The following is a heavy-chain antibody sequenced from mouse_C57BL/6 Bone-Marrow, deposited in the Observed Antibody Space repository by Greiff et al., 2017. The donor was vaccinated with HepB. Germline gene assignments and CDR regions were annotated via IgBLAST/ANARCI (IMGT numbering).Heavy chain of an antibody. V-gene: IGHV8-12*01. J-gene: IGHJ3*01. CDR3: ARKDDYGSSYDWFAY. CDR2: IYWDDDK. CDR1: GFSLSTSGMG. D-gene: IGHD1-1*01. Sequence: QVTLKESGPGILQSSQTLSLTCSFSGFSLSTSGMGVSWIRQPSGKGLEWLAHIYWDDDKRYNPSLKSRLTISKDTSRNQVFLKITSVDTADTATYYCARKDDYGSSYDWFAYWGQGTLVTVSA.